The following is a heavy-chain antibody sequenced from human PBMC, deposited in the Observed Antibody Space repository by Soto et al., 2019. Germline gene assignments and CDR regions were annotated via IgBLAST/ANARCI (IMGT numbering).Heavy chain of an antibody. D-gene: IGHD3-3*01. CDR1: GFTVRNSF. Sequence: EVQLVETGGGLIQPGGSLRLSCAASGFTVRNSFMSWVRKPPGKGLEWISVIYSGDNTFYADSVKGRFTISRDNSKNTLYLHMNSLGAEDTAVYYCARTYPAGGDFWSGQGGFDPWGQGTLVTVSS. V-gene: IGHV3-53*02. CDR3: ARTYPAGGDFWSGQGGFDP. J-gene: IGHJ5*02. CDR2: IYSGDNT.